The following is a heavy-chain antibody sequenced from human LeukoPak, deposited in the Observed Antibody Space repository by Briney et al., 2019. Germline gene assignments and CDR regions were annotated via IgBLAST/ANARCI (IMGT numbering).Heavy chain of an antibody. J-gene: IGHJ4*02. Sequence: GGSLRLSCAASGFTFTSYSMNWVRQAPGKGREWVSTISGGGGSTYYADSVKGRFTISRDNSKNTLYLQVNSLGAEDTAVYYCAKGGKWDVTPFDYWGQGSLVTVSS. CDR3: AKGGKWDVTPFDY. D-gene: IGHD1-26*01. CDR1: GFTFTSYS. CDR2: ISGGGGST. V-gene: IGHV3-23*01.